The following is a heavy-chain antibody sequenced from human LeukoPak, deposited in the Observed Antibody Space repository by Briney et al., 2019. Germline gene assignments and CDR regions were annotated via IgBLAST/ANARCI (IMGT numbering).Heavy chain of an antibody. J-gene: IGHJ4*02. V-gene: IGHV3-74*01. CDR1: GFSFSNFW. CDR2: INPDGTAG. D-gene: IGHD1-1*01. CDR3: AKGSNFAFDN. Sequence: GGSLRLSCAASGFSFSNFWMHWVRQAPGMGLVWVSQINPDGTAGLYADSVKGRFTISRDNAKNTLYLQMNTLRADDTAVYYCAKGSNFAFDNWGQGILVTVSS.